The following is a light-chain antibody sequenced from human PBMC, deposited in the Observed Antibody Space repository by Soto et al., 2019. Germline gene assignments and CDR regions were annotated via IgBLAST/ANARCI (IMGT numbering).Light chain of an antibody. CDR1: SSNIRSNY. J-gene: IGLJ1*01. V-gene: IGLV1-47*01. Sequence: QSVLTQTPSASGTPGQRVTISCSGSSSNIRSNYVYWYQQLPGTAPKLLIYRNNQRPSGVPDRFSGSKSGTSASLAISGLRSEDEADYYCAAWDDNLRGLYVFGTGTKVTV. CDR2: RNN. CDR3: AAWDDNLRGLYV.